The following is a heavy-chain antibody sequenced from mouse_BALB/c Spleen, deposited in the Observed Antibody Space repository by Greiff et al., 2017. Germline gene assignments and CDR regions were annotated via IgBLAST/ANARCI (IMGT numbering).Heavy chain of an antibody. CDR3: ARDRGMVVHYYAMDY. CDR1: GFSLTSYG. J-gene: IGHJ4*01. CDR2: IWAGGST. Sequence: QVQLKESGPGLVAPSQSLSITCTVSGFSLTSYGVHWVRQPPGKGLEWLGVIWAGGSTNYNSALMSRLSISKDNSKSQVFLKMNSLQTDDTAMYYCARDRGMVVHYYAMDYWGQGTSVTVSS. V-gene: IGHV2-9*02. D-gene: IGHD2-10*02.